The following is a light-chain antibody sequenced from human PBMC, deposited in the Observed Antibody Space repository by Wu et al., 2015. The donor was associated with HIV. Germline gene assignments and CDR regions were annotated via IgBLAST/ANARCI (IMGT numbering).Light chain of an antibody. V-gene: IGKV3-15*01. CDR2: GAS. CDR1: QSVSSN. CDR3: QQYNNWPLYS. J-gene: IGKJ2*03. Sequence: EIAMTQSPVTLSASPGERATLSCRASQSVSSNLAWYQQKPGQAPRLLIYGASTRATGIPARFSGSGSGTEFTLTISSLQSEDFVIYYCQQYNNWPLYSFGQGTKLEIK.